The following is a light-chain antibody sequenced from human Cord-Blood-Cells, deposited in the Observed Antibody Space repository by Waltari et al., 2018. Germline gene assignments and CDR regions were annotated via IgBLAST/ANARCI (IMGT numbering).Light chain of an antibody. CDR2: GKN. V-gene: IGLV3-19*01. CDR1: SLRSYY. Sequence: SSELTQDPAVSVASGQTVRITCHGDSLRSYYASWYQQKPGQAPVLVIYGKNNRPPGIPDRFSGSSSGNTASLTITGAQAEDEADYYCNSRDSSGNHLVFGGGTKLTVL. J-gene: IGLJ2*01. CDR3: NSRDSSGNHLV.